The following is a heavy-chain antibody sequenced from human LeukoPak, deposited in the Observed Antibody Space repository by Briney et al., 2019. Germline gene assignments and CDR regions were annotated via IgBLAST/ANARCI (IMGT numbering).Heavy chain of an antibody. J-gene: IGHJ4*02. CDR3: ARDSGSYSTEGDFDY. CDR2: INPNSGGT. Sequence: ASVKVSCKASGYTFTGYYMHWVRQAPGQGLEWMGWINPNSGGTNYAQKFQGRVTMTRDTSTSTAYMELSRLRSDDTAVYYCARDSGSYSTEGDFDYWGQGTLVTVSS. V-gene: IGHV1-2*02. CDR1: GYTFTGYY. D-gene: IGHD1-26*01.